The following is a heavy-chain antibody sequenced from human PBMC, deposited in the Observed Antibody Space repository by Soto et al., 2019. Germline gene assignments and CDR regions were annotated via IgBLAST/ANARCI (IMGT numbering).Heavy chain of an antibody. Sequence: PSETLSLTCAVYGGSFSGGYYWSWIRQHPGKGLEWIGYIYSNGFTYYNPSLESRVTISLDTSKNQFSLKLTSVTAADTAVCYCARDKITGLFDYWGQGTLVTVSS. V-gene: IGHV4-31*11. D-gene: IGHD2-8*02. J-gene: IGHJ4*02. CDR2: IYSNGFT. CDR1: GGSFSGGYY. CDR3: ARDKITGLFDY.